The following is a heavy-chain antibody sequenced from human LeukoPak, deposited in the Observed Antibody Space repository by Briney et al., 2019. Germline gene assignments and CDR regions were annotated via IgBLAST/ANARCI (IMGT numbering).Heavy chain of an antibody. D-gene: IGHD3-22*01. CDR3: ARAGDSSGYEYYVDY. CDR1: GGSISNYY. CDR2: IYYSGST. V-gene: IGHV4-59*12. J-gene: IGHJ4*02. Sequence: SETLSLTCTVSGGSISNYYWSWIRQPPGKGLEWIGYIYYSGSTNYNPSLKSRVTISVDTSKNQFSLKLSSVTAADTAVYYCARAGDSSGYEYYVDYWGQGTLVTVTS.